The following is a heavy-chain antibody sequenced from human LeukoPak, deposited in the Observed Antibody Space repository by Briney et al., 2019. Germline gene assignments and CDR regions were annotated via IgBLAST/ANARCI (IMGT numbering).Heavy chain of an antibody. Sequence: KAGGSLRLSCAASGFTFNDYYMSWIRQAPGKGLEWVSYIGGSGTTIYYADSVKGRFTISRDNAKKSLYLEMNSLRAEDTAVYYCARGLVNGNYPFKSWGQGTLVTVSS. CDR1: GFTFNDYY. V-gene: IGHV3-11*04. D-gene: IGHD4-17*01. CDR3: ARGLVNGNYPFKS. J-gene: IGHJ5*02. CDR2: IGGSGTTI.